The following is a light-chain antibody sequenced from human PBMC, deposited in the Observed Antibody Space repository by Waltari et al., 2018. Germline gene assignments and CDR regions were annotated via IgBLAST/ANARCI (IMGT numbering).Light chain of an antibody. CDR1: QSISSN. J-gene: IGKJ1*01. CDR2: GAS. CDR3: QQYHNWPPWT. V-gene: IGKV3-15*01. Sequence: EIVMTQSPATLSVSPGEAATLSRRASQSISSNLAWYQQKPGQTPRLLLYGASTRAGGVPARFSGSASGTEFTLTISSLQSEDFAVYYCQQYHNWPPWTFGQGTKVEI.